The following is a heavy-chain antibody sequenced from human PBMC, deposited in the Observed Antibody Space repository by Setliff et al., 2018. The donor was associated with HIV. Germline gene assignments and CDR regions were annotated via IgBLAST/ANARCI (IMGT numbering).Heavy chain of an antibody. CDR2: INPNSGGT. CDR1: GYTFTDYY. D-gene: IGHD2-2*03. V-gene: IGHV1-2*06. CDR3: ATERGYCSTTSCSDLDY. Sequence: GASVKVSCKASGYTFTDYYIYWVRQAPGQGLEWMGRINPNSGGTHYAQKFQGRVTMTGDTSVSTAYMELSGLGLDDTAVYYCATERGYCSTTSCSDLDYWGQGTLVTVSS. J-gene: IGHJ4*02.